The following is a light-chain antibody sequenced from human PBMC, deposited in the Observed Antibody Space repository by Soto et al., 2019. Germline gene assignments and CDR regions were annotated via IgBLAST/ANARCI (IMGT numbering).Light chain of an antibody. CDR2: KVS. CDR1: QSLVYSDGNTY. V-gene: IGKV2-30*01. Sequence: DVVMTQSPLSLPVTLGQPASISCRSSQSLVYSDGNTYLNWFQQRPGQSPRRLIYKVSNRDSGVPDRFSGSGSATDFTLKISRVEAEDVGVYYCMQGTHWPFTFGPGTKVDSK. CDR3: MQGTHWPFT. J-gene: IGKJ3*01.